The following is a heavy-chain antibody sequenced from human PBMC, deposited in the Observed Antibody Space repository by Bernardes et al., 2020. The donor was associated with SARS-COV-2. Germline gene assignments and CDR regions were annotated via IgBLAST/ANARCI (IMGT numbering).Heavy chain of an antibody. J-gene: IGHJ4*02. CDR1: GGSISSSSYY. D-gene: IGHD3-3*01. CDR3: ARGSLQFLFTQRYFFDH. V-gene: IGHV4-39*01. Sequence: SETLSLTCTVSGGSISSSSYYWGWIRQPPGKGLEWIGSIYYSGRTYYNPSLKSRVTISVDTSKNQLSLKLSSVTAADTAAYHCARGSLQFLFTQRYFFDHWGQGTLVTVSS. CDR2: IYYSGRT.